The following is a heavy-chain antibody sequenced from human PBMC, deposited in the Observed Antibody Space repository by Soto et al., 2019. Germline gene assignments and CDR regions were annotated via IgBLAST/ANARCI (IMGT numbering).Heavy chain of an antibody. CDR1: GFAFSSYW. CDR3: ARDPALGLFDY. Sequence: LGGSLRLSCAASGFAFSSYWMHWVRQAPGKGLVWVSRINSDGSATNYADSVKGRFTISRDNAKNTLYLQMHSLRAEDTAVYYCARDPALGLFDYWGQGTLVTVSS. J-gene: IGHJ4*02. V-gene: IGHV3-74*01. CDR2: INSDGSAT. D-gene: IGHD7-27*01.